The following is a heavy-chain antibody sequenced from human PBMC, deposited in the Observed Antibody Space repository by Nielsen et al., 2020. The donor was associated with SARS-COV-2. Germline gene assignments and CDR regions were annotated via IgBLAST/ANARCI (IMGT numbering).Heavy chain of an antibody. CDR2: INHSGST. J-gene: IGHJ4*02. Sequence: SETLSLTCAVYGGSFSGYYWSWIRQPPGKGLEWIGEINHSGSTNYNPSLKSRVTISVDKSKNQFSLKLSSVTAADTAVYYCARGGYDILTGYPPTTYWGQGTLVTVSS. CDR1: GGSFSGYY. D-gene: IGHD3-9*01. CDR3: ARGGYDILTGYPPTTY. V-gene: IGHV4-34*01.